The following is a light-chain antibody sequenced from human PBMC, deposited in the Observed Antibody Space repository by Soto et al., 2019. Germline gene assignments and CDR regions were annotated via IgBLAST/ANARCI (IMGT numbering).Light chain of an antibody. V-gene: IGKV3-20*01. J-gene: IGKJ5*01. CDR1: QSVSSSY. CDR3: QHYGSSLIT. CDR2: GAS. Sequence: DIVLTQSPGTLSLSPGEGATISCRASQSVSSSYLAWYQQKPGQAPRLLIYGASSRATGIPDRFSGSGSGTDFTLTISRLEPEDFAVYYCQHYGSSLITFGQGTRLEI.